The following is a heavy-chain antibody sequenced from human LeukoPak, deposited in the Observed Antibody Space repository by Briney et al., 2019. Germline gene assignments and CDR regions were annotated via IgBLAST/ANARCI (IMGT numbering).Heavy chain of an antibody. J-gene: IGHJ4*02. CDR3: ARGKFDFDY. V-gene: IGHV3-48*04. CDR1: GFTVSSNS. Sequence: GGSLRLSCTVSGFTVSSNSMSWVRQAPGKGLEWISYISSSRSTIYYADSVKGRFTISRDNAKNSLSLQMSSLRAEDTGVYYCARGKFDFDYWGQGTLVTVSS. CDR2: ISSSRSTI.